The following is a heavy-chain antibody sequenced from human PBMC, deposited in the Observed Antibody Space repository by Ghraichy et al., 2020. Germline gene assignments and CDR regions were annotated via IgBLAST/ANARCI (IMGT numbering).Heavy chain of an antibody. CDR1: GFFFSSYW. CDR3: ARAPRAFDI. J-gene: IGHJ3*02. V-gene: IGHV3-7*01. CDR2: IKQKGSEK. Sequence: LSLTCAASGFFFSSYWMSWVRQAPGKGLEWVATIKQKGSEKYYVDSVKGRFTISRDNAKNSLYLQMNSLRVEDTAVYYCARAPRAFDIWGQGTMVTVSS.